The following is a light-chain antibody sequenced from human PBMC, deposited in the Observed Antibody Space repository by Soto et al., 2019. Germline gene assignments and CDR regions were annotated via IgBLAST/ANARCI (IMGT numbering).Light chain of an antibody. CDR2: DAS. J-gene: IGKJ2*01. V-gene: IGKV1-5*01. CDR1: QSISTW. CDR3: QQFDSYRYT. Sequence: DIPMTQSPSTLSASVGDSVTITCRASQSISTWLAWYQQKPGKAPKLLIYDASSLESGVPSRFSGSGSGTEFTLSISSLQPDDFATYYCQQFDSYRYTFDQGTKLEIK.